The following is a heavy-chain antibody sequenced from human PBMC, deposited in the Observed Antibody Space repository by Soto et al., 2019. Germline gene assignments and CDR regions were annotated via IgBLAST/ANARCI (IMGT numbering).Heavy chain of an antibody. Sequence: SETLSLTCTVSGGSISSGDYYWSWIRQPPGKGLEWIGYIYYSGSTYYNPSLKSRVTISVDTSKNQFSLKLSSVTAADTAVYYCAGDYGDYFYYFDYWGQGTLVTVSS. CDR3: AGDYGDYFYYFDY. CDR2: IYYSGST. V-gene: IGHV4-30-4*01. CDR1: GGSISSGDYY. J-gene: IGHJ4*02. D-gene: IGHD4-17*01.